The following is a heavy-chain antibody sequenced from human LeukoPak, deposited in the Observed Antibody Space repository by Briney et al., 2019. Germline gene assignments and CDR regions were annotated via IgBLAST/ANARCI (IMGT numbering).Heavy chain of an antibody. J-gene: IGHJ6*02. Sequence: GGSLRLSCAASEFTFSSYWMHWVRQAPGKGLVWVSRINSDGSYTSYADSVKGRFTISRDNAENTLYLQMNSLRVEDTAVYHCARSHLYDSSGHYSYYYAMDVWGQGTTVTVSS. CDR1: EFTFSSYW. CDR3: ARSHLYDSSGHYSYYYAMDV. V-gene: IGHV3-74*01. D-gene: IGHD3-22*01. CDR2: INSDGSYT.